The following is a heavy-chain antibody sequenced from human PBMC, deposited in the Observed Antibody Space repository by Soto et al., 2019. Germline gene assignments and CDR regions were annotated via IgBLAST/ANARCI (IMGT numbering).Heavy chain of an antibody. J-gene: IGHJ6*02. CDR3: ARHFYLTGLVYGMDV. V-gene: IGHV5-51*01. CDR1: GYSFTSYW. Sequence: PGESLKISCKGSGYSFTSYWIGWVRQMPGKGLEWMGIIYPGDSDTRYSPSFQGQVTIPADKSISTAYLQWSSLKASDTAMYSCARHFYLTGLVYGMDVWGQGTTVTVSS. CDR2: IYPGDSDT.